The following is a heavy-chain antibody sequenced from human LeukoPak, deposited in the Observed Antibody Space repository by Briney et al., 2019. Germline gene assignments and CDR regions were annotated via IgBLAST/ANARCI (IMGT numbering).Heavy chain of an antibody. CDR2: ISSSSSTI. CDR3: AGDRGYYGSDNWFDP. V-gene: IGHV3-48*01. Sequence: PGGSLRLSCAASGFTFSNYNMNWVRQAPGKGLEWVSYISSSSSTIYYADSVKGRFTISRDNAKNSLYLQMNSLRAEDTAVYYCAGDRGYYGSDNWFDPWGQGTLVTVSS. CDR1: GFTFSNYN. D-gene: IGHD3-10*01. J-gene: IGHJ5*02.